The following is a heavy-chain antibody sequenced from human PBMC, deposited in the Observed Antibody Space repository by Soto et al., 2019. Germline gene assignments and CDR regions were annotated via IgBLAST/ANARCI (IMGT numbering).Heavy chain of an antibody. CDR3: AKDGTIFGVVISDYYYGMDV. CDR1: GFTFSSYG. Sequence: GGSLRLSCAASGFTFSSYGMHWVRQAPGKGLELVAVISYDGSNKYYADSVKGRFTISRDNSKNTLYLQMNSLRAEDTAVYYCAKDGTIFGVVISDYYYGMDVWGQGTTVTVSS. D-gene: IGHD3-3*01. J-gene: IGHJ6*02. CDR2: ISYDGSNK. V-gene: IGHV3-30*18.